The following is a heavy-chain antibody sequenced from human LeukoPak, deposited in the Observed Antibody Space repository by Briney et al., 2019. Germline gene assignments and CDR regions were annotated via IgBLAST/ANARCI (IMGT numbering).Heavy chain of an antibody. J-gene: IGHJ4*02. CDR2: ISSSSSYL. D-gene: IGHD3-22*01. Sequence: WIRQPPGKGLEWVSSISSSSSYLYYADSVKGRFTISRDNSKNTLYLEMNSLRAEDTAVYYCAKGEGSGYSRRSDYWGQGTLVTVSS. CDR3: AKGEGSGYSRRSDY. V-gene: IGHV3-21*04.